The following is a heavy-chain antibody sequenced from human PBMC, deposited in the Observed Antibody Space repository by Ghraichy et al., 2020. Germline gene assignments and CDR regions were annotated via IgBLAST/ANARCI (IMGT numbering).Heavy chain of an antibody. CDR2: ISSSGSTI. Sequence: GGSLRLSCVASGFTFSSYEMNWVRQAPGKGLEWVSYISSSGSTIYYADSVKGRFTISRDNAKNSLYLQMNSLRAEDTAVYYCAREVQGIAAAGTVYWGQGTLVTVSS. D-gene: IGHD6-13*01. CDR3: AREVQGIAAAGTVY. V-gene: IGHV3-48*03. CDR1: GFTFSSYE. J-gene: IGHJ4*02.